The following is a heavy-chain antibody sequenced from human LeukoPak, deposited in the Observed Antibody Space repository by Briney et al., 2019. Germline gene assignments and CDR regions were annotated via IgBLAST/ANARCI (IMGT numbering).Heavy chain of an antibody. CDR3: ARERRNSGSYNYYYYGMDV. CDR2: IIPILGIA. D-gene: IGHD1-26*01. Sequence: VASVKVSFKASGYTFSSYAISWVRQAPGQGLEWMGRIIPILGIANYAQKFQGRVTITADKSTSTAYMELSSLRSEDTAVYYCARERRNSGSYNYYYYGMDVWGQGTTVTASS. J-gene: IGHJ6*02. V-gene: IGHV1-69*04. CDR1: GYTFSSYA.